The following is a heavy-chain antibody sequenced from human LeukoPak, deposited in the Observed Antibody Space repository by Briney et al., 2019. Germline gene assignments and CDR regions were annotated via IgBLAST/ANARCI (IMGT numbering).Heavy chain of an antibody. V-gene: IGHV4-59*01. CDR3: ARDQGGTALVFDY. Sequence: PSETLSLTCTVSGGSISSYYWSWIRQPPGKGLEWIGYIYYSGSTNYNPSLKSRVTISVDTSKNQFSLKLSSVTAADTAVYYCARDQGGTALVFDYWGQGTLVTVSS. CDR2: IYYSGST. J-gene: IGHJ4*02. CDR1: GGSISSYY. D-gene: IGHD5-18*01.